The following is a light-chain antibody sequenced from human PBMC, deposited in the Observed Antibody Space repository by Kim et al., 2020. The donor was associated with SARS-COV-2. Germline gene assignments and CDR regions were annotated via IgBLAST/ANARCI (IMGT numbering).Light chain of an antibody. V-gene: IGLV3-19*01. J-gene: IGLJ1*01. Sequence: ELTQDPAVSVALGQTVRITCQGDSLRSYYASWYQQKPGQAPVLVIYGKNNRPSGIPDRFSGSSSGNTASLTITGAQAEDEADYYCNSRDSSGNHHYVFG. CDR1: SLRSYY. CDR2: GKN. CDR3: NSRDSSGNHHYV.